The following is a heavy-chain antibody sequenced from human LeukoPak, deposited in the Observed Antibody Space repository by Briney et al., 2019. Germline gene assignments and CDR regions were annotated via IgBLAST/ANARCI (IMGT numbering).Heavy chain of an antibody. CDR1: GFTFSNYW. V-gene: IGHV3-7*01. CDR2: IKQDGSEK. Sequence: GGSLRLSCAASGFTFSNYWMTWVRQAPGKGLEWVANIKQDGSEKNYVDSVKGRFTISRDNAKNSLYLQMNSLRAEDTAVYYCARSGAPIDYWGQGTLVTVSS. J-gene: IGHJ4*02. D-gene: IGHD3-10*01. CDR3: ARSGAPIDY.